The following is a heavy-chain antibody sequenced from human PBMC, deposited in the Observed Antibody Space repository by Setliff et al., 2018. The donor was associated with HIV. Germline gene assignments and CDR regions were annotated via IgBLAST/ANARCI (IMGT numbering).Heavy chain of an antibody. Sequence: TSETLSLTCSVSGGSISRCTYYWSWIRQLPGKGLEWIGYIDNSGSTDYNPSLKSPVTISLDTSKNHYSLNLTSVTAADTAVYYCARAAWDYYDTTLLGGSFDPWGQVTLVTVSS. CDR1: GGSISRCTYY. D-gene: IGHD3-22*01. CDR3: ARAAWDYYDTTLLGGSFDP. J-gene: IGHJ5*02. V-gene: IGHV4-31*01. CDR2: IDNSGST.